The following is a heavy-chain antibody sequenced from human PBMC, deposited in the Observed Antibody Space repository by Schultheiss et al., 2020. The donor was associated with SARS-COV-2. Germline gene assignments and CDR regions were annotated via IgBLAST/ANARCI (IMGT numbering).Heavy chain of an antibody. CDR1: GGSISSYY. Sequence: SETLSLTCTVSGGSISSYYWSWIRQHPGKGLEWIGYIYYSGSTYYNPSLKSRVTISVDTSKNQLSLRMTSVTAADTAVYYCARLSGLASYFDYWGQGTLVTVSS. V-gene: IGHV4-59*12. J-gene: IGHJ4*02. CDR3: ARLSGLASYFDY. D-gene: IGHD6-19*01. CDR2: IYYSGST.